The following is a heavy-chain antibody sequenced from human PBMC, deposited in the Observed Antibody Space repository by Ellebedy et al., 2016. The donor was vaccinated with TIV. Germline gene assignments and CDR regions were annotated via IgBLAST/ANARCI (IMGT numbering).Heavy chain of an antibody. V-gene: IGHV7-4-1*02. CDR1: GYTFTSHG. Sequence: AASVKVSCKTSGYTFTSHGLNWVRQAPGQGLEWMGWINTNTGNPTYAQGFTGRFVFSLDTSVSTAYLQISSLQAEDTAVYYCARGLPAGYWGQGSLVTVSS. J-gene: IGHJ4*02. D-gene: IGHD2-2*01. CDR2: INTNTGNP. CDR3: ARGLPAGY.